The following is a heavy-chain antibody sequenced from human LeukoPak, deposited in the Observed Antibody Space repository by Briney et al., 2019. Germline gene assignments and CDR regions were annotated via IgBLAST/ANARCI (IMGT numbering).Heavy chain of an antibody. CDR1: GFTFSSYS. CDR3: AIITFGGVIVQPFDY. D-gene: IGHD3-16*02. CDR2: ISSSSSYI. V-gene: IGHV3-21*01. J-gene: IGHJ4*02. Sequence: PGGSLRLSCAASGFTFSSYSMNWARQAPGKGLEWVSSISSSSSYIYYADSVKGRFTISRDNAKNSLYLQMNSLRAEDTAVHYCAIITFGGVIVQPFDYWGQGTLVTVSS.